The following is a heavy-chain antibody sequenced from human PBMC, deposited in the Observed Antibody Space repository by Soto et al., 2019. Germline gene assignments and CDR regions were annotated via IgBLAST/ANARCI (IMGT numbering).Heavy chain of an antibody. J-gene: IGHJ4*02. D-gene: IGHD3-3*01. V-gene: IGHV1-18*01. CDR3: ARESWSGPFDY. Sequence: GASVKVSCKASGYTFTSYGISWVRQAPGQGLEWMGWISADNGNTNYAQKFQGRVTITTDTSTSTAYMELSSLRSEDTAVYYCARESWSGPFDYWGQGTLVTVSS. CDR2: ISADNGNT. CDR1: GYTFTSYG.